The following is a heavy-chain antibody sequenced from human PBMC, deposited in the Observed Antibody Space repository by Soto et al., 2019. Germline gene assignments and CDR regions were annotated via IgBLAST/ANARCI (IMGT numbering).Heavy chain of an antibody. CDR1: GFTFSSYA. Sequence: GGSLRLSCAASGFTFSSYAMSWVRQAPGKGLEWVSAISGSGGSTYYVDSVKGRFTISRDNSKNTLYLQMNSLRAEDTAVYYCAKVRGSGWTPLFSPLNDAFDIWGQGTMVTVSS. CDR3: AKVRGSGWTPLFSPLNDAFDI. V-gene: IGHV3-23*01. CDR2: ISGSGGST. D-gene: IGHD6-19*01. J-gene: IGHJ3*02.